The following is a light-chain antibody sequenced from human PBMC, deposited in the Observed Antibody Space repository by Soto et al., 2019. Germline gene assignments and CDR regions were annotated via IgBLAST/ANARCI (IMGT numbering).Light chain of an antibody. CDR1: ESLSTY. Sequence: EIVMTQSPAALSVSPGERVTLSCRASESLSTYLAWYQHKPGQAPRILIYGASTKATGIPARFSGSGSATDFTLTISSLQSEDFAVYYCQSYNDWPFSFGQGTKVEIK. J-gene: IGKJ2*01. CDR2: GAS. CDR3: QSYNDWPFS. V-gene: IGKV3-15*01.